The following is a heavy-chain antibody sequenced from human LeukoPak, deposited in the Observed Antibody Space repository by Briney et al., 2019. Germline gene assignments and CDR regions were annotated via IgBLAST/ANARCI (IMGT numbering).Heavy chain of an antibody. V-gene: IGHV4-59*01. J-gene: IGHJ4*02. Sequence: SEILSLTCTVSGGSISSYYWSWIRQPPGKGLEWIGYIYYSGSTNYNPSLKSRVTISVDTSKNQFSLKLSSVTAADTAVYYCARWRGGYSALDYWGQGTLVTVSS. CDR3: ARWRGGYSALDY. CDR1: GGSISSYY. D-gene: IGHD2-21*01. CDR2: IYYSGST.